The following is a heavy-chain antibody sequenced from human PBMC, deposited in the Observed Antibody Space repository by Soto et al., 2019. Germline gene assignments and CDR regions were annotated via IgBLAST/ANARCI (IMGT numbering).Heavy chain of an antibody. V-gene: IGHV4-59*12. CDR3: ARITVAGTSFDY. D-gene: IGHD6-19*01. Sequence: SETLSLTCTVSGGSISSYYWSWIRQPPGKGLEWIGYIYYSGSTNYNPSLKSRVTISVDKSKNQFSLKLSSVTAADTAVYYCARITVAGTSFDYWGQGTLVTVSS. CDR1: GGSISSYY. J-gene: IGHJ4*02. CDR2: IYYSGST.